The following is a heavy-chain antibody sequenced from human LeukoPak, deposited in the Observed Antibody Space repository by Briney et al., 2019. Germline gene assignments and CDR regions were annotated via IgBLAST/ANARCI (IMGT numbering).Heavy chain of an antibody. J-gene: IGHJ3*02. D-gene: IGHD6-19*01. CDR1: GGSISSGGYY. CDR2: IYYSGST. V-gene: IGHV4-31*03. CDR3: ARQGWDLSGNAFDI. Sequence: PSQTLSLTCTVSGGSISSGGYYWSWIRQHPGKGLEWIGYIYYSGSTYYNPSLKSRVTISVDTSKNQFSLKLSSVTAADTAVYYCARQGWDLSGNAFDIWGQGTMVTVSS.